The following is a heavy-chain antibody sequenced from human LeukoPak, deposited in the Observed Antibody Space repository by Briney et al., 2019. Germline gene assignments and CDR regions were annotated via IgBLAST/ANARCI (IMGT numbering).Heavy chain of an antibody. CDR3: AREGYRYGYAFDI. J-gene: IGHJ3*02. CDR1: GGTFSSYG. CDR2: IIPIFGTA. V-gene: IGHV1-69*13. D-gene: IGHD5-18*01. Sequence: SVKVSCKASGGTFSSYGISWARQAPGQGLEWMGGIIPIFGTANYAQKFQGRVTITADEFTSTAYMELSSLRSEDTAVYYCAREGYRYGYAFDIWGQGTMVTVSS.